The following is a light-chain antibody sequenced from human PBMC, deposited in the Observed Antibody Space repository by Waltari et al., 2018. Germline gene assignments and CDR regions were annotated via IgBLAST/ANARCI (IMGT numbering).Light chain of an antibody. CDR1: QTVSSSY. CDR2: DVS. CDR3: QQYGSSLYT. J-gene: IGKJ2*01. Sequence: EIVLTQSPGTLSLSPGERATHACRASQTVSSSYLAWYQQKPGQAPRLLIYDVSNRATGIPDRFRGSGSGTDFTLTISRLEPEDFAVYYCQQYGSSLYTFGQGTKLEIK. V-gene: IGKV3-20*01.